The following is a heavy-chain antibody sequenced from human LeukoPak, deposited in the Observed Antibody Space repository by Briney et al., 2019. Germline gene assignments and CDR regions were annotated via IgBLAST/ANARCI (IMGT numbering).Heavy chain of an antibody. V-gene: IGHV5-51*01. D-gene: IGHD6-13*01. CDR3: ARQAAADYYFDY. CDR2: LYPGDSET. J-gene: IGHJ4*02. CDR1: GYSFTSYW. Sequence: GESLKISCKGSGYSFTSYWIGWVRQMPGKGLEWMGILYPGDSETRYSPAFQGQVTISADKSISTAYLQWSNLKASDTAMYYCARQAAADYYFDYWGQGTLVTVSS.